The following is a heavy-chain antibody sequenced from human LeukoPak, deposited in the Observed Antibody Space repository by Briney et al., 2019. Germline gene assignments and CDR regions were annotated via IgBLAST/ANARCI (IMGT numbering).Heavy chain of an antibody. CDR3: VRPQSGSYDFVY. D-gene: IGHD1-26*01. V-gene: IGHV5-51*01. CDR1: GYRFTSSW. Sequence: GESLKISCKGSGYRFTSSWIGWVRQMPGKGLECMGIIYPGDSDTRYSPSFQGQVTISADKSISTAYLQWSSLKASDTAMYYCVRPQSGSYDFVYWGQGTLVTVSS. CDR2: IYPGDSDT. J-gene: IGHJ4*02.